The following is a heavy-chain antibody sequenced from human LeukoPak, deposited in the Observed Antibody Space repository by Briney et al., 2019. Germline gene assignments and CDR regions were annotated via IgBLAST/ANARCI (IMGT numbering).Heavy chain of an antibody. CDR2: INPNSGGT. V-gene: IGHV1-2*02. CDR1: GYTFTGYY. Sequence: ASVKVSCKASGYTFTGYYMHWVRQAPGQGLEWMGWINPNSGGTNYAQKFQGRVTMTRDTSISTAYMELSRLRSDDTAVYYCARDRKMATTRAYYFDYWGQGTLVTVSS. CDR3: ARDRKMATTRAYYFDY. D-gene: IGHD5-24*01. J-gene: IGHJ4*02.